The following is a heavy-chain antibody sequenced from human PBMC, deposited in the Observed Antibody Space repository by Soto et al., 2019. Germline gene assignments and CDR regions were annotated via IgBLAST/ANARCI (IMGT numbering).Heavy chain of an antibody. CDR2: IYYSGST. J-gene: IGHJ5*02. V-gene: IGHV4-31*02. Sequence: LCGGSISSGGYYWSWIRQHPGKGLEWIGYIYYSGSTYYNPSLKSRVTISVDTSKNQFSLKLSSVTAADTAVYYCARDIVVVPAAHGWFDPWGQGTLVTVSS. D-gene: IGHD2-2*01. CDR3: ARDIVVVPAAHGWFDP. CDR1: GGSISSGGYY.